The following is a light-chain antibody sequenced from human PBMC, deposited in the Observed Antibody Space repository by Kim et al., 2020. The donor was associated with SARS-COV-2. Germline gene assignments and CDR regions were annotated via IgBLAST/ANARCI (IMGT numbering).Light chain of an antibody. J-gene: IGKJ4*01. CDR3: QQFNNYLLT. V-gene: IGKV1D-13*01. Sequence: AIQLTQSPSSLSASVGDRVTITCRGSQGISSALAWYQQKPGKAPKLLMYDASSLESGVPSRFSGSGSGTDFTLTISSLQPEDFATYYCQQFNNYLLTFGGGTKVDIK. CDR2: DAS. CDR1: QGISSA.